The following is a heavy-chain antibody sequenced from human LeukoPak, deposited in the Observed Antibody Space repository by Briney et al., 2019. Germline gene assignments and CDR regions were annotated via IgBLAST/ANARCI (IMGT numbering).Heavy chain of an antibody. Sequence: GASVKVSCKASGYTFTGYYMHWVRQAPGQGLEWMGWINPNSGGTNYAQKFQGRVTMTSDTTISTAYMELSRLRSDDTAVYYCARGNYDILTGYYIFDYWGQGTLVTVSS. J-gene: IGHJ4*02. D-gene: IGHD3-9*01. CDR2: INPNSGGT. V-gene: IGHV1-2*02. CDR3: ARGNYDILTGYYIFDY. CDR1: GYTFTGYY.